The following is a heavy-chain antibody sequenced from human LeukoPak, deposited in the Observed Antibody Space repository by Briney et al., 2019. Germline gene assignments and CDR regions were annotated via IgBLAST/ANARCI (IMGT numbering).Heavy chain of an antibody. V-gene: IGHV3-74*01. CDR1: GFTFSSYW. Sequence: GGSLGLSCAASGFTFSSYWMHWVRQGPGKGLVWVSHTNSDGSSTRYADSVKGRFTISRDNAKNTLYLQMNSPRAEDTAVYYCAREGVAGALDYWGQGTLVTVSS. J-gene: IGHJ4*02. CDR2: TNSDGSST. D-gene: IGHD6-19*01. CDR3: AREGVAGALDY.